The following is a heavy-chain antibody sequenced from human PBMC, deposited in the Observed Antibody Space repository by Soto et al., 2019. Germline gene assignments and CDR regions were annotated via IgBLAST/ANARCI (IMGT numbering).Heavy chain of an antibody. CDR1: GGSISSYY. CDR3: AREGTAAGNPYFDY. CDR2: IYYSGST. J-gene: IGHJ4*02. D-gene: IGHD6-13*01. Sequence: SETLSLTCTVSGGSISSYYWSWIRQPPGKGLEWIGYIYYSGSTNYNPSLKSRVTISVDTSKNQFSLKLSSVTAADTAVYYCAREGTAAGNPYFDYWGQGTLDTVSS. V-gene: IGHV4-59*01.